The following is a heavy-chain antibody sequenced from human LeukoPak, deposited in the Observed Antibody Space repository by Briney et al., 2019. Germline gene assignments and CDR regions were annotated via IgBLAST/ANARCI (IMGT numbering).Heavy chain of an antibody. V-gene: IGHV4-38-2*02. CDR2: IYHSGST. Sequence: SETLSLTCTVSGYSISSGYYWGWIRQPPGKGLEWIGSIYHSGSTYYNPSLKSRVTISVDTSKNQFSLKLSSVTAADTAVYYCARDGGYYYDSSGYYFRGDAFDIWGQGTMVTVSS. CDR3: ARDGGYYYDSSGYYFRGDAFDI. CDR1: GYSISSGYY. J-gene: IGHJ3*02. D-gene: IGHD3-22*01.